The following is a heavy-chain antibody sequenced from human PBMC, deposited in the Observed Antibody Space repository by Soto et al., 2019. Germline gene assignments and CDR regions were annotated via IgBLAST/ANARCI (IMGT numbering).Heavy chain of an antibody. J-gene: IGHJ5*02. CDR1: GFTFSSYA. D-gene: IGHD2-15*01. CDR2: ISGSGGST. CDR3: AKLGDGYCSGGSCSTPWFDP. V-gene: IGHV3-23*01. Sequence: PGGSLRLSCAASGFTFSSYAMSWVRQAPGKGLEWVSAISGSGGSTYYADSVKGRFTISRDNSKNTLYLQMNSLKAEDTAVYYCAKLGDGYCSGGSCSTPWFDPWGQGTLVTVSS.